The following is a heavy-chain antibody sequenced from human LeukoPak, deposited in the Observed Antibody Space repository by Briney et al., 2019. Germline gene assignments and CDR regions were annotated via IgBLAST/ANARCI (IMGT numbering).Heavy chain of an antibody. CDR3: VREVAGHDTSWLHAFDI. CDR1: GFTVSSNY. Sequence: GGLRLSCAASGFTVSSNYMSWVRQAPGKGLEWVSSISSSSSYIYYADSVKGRFTISRDNAKNSLYLQMHSLRVEDTAVYYCVREVAGHDTSWLHAFDIWGQGAMVTVSS. D-gene: IGHD2-2*01. CDR2: ISSSSSYI. V-gene: IGHV3-21*01. J-gene: IGHJ3*02.